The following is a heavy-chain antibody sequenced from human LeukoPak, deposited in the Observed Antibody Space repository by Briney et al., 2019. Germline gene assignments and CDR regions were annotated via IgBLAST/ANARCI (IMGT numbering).Heavy chain of an antibody. CDR2: ISYDGSNK. CDR1: GFTFSRYT. J-gene: IGHJ4*02. Sequence: GGSLRLSCAASGFTFSRYTMNWIRQAPGKGLEWVAVISYDGSNKYYADSVKGRFTISRDNSKNTLYLQMNSLRAEDTAVYYCAKDRGYSGSYYLDYWGQGTLVTVSS. V-gene: IGHV3-30*04. CDR3: AKDRGYSGSYYLDY. D-gene: IGHD1-26*01.